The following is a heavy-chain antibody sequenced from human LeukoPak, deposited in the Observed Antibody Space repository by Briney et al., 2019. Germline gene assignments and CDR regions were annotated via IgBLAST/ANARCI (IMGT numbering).Heavy chain of an antibody. V-gene: IGHV4-31*03. Sequence: PSETLSLTCTVSGASISSGGYYWSWIRQHPGKGLEWIGYIYYSGSTYYNPSLKSRLTISVDTFKNQFSLKLTSVTAADTAVYYCVKDRGNHVTDYWXXXXXVTXSS. J-gene: IGHJ4*01. CDR1: GASISSGGYY. CDR3: VKDRGNHVTDY. CDR2: IYYSGST. D-gene: IGHD1-14*01.